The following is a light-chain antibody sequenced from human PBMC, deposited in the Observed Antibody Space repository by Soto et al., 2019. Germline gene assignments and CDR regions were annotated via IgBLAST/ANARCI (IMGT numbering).Light chain of an antibody. CDR1: QTISSW. CDR2: KAS. Sequence: DIQMTQSPSTLSGSVGDRVSITCRASQTISSWLAWYQQKPGKAHKLLIYKASTLKSGVQSRFSGSGSETEFTLTIRSLQPDDFATYYCKHYNSYSEAFGQGTKVDIK. J-gene: IGKJ1*01. V-gene: IGKV1-5*03. CDR3: KHYNSYSEA.